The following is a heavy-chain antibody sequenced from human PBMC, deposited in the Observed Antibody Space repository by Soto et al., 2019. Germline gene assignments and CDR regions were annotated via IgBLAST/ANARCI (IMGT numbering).Heavy chain of an antibody. Sequence: QVQLVQSGAEVKKPGASVKVSCKASGYTFTGYYMHWVRQAPGQGLEWMGGINPNSGGTNYAQKFQGWVTMTRDTSISTAYMEPSRLRSDDTAVYYCAILGGERGYCSGGSCPFDYWGQGTLVTVSS. J-gene: IGHJ4*02. D-gene: IGHD2-15*01. CDR1: GYTFTGYY. CDR3: AILGGERGYCSGGSCPFDY. V-gene: IGHV1-2*04. CDR2: INPNSGGT.